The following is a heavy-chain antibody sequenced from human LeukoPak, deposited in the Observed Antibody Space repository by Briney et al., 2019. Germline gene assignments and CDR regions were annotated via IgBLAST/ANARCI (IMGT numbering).Heavy chain of an antibody. CDR2: IYYSGST. D-gene: IGHD3-3*01. CDR3: ARGTTIFGVVISDY. V-gene: IGHV4-39*01. J-gene: IGHJ4*02. CDR1: GGSISSSSYY. Sequence: PSETLSLTCTVSGGSISSSSYYWGWIRQPPGKGLEWIGSIYYSGSTYYNPSLKSRVTISVDTSKNQFSLKLSSVTAADTAVYYCARGTTIFGVVISDYWGQGTLVTVSS.